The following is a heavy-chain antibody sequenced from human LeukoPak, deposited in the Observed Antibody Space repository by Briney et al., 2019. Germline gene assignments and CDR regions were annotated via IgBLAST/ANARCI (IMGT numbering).Heavy chain of an antibody. CDR1: GYSISSGYY. CDR2: IYHSGNT. Sequence: SETLSLTCAVSGYSISSGYYCCWIRHPPGKGQEWIGSIYHSGNTYYNPSLKSRVTISVDTFKNQFSLKLSSVTDAETAVYYGARGYSYGYDYWGQGTLVTVSS. V-gene: IGHV4-38-2*01. D-gene: IGHD5-18*01. J-gene: IGHJ4*02. CDR3: ARGYSYGYDY.